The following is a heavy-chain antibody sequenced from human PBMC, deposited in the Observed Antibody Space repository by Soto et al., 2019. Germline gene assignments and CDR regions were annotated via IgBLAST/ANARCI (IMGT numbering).Heavy chain of an antibody. D-gene: IGHD3-10*01. V-gene: IGHV1-8*02. CDR1: VYTFTNYG. CDR3: ARGGVFFFAAPTNPFDY. J-gene: IGHJ4*02. Sequence: ASVTVSCTASVYTFTNYGISWVRPAPRQGLEWMGWMNANSGNTGYAQKFQGRVTMTRNTSISTAYMELSSLRSEDTAVYYCARGGVFFFAAPTNPFDYWGQGTLVTVSS. CDR2: MNANSGNT.